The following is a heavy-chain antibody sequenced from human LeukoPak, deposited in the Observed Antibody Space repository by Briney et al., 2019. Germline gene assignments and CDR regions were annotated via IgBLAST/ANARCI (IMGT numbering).Heavy chain of an antibody. Sequence: SETLSLTCTVSGYSISSGYDWGWIRPPPGKGVEWIGKIYQSGSTLYNPSLKSRVTIPVHTSKNQFSLKLSSVPAADTAVYYCAGGSYCSSTSCYRGIDPWGQGTLVTVSS. V-gene: IGHV4-38-2*02. CDR3: AGGSYCSSTSCYRGIDP. J-gene: IGHJ5*02. D-gene: IGHD2-2*01. CDR2: IYQSGST. CDR1: GYSISSGYD.